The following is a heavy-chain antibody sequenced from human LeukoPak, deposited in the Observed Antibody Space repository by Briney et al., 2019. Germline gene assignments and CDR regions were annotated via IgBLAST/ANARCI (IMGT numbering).Heavy chain of an antibody. D-gene: IGHD3-10*01. CDR1: GFSFSSSS. CDR3: ARDTSGSQVITYLDY. V-gene: IGHV3-21*01. J-gene: IGHJ4*02. CDR2: IYSTSTYI. Sequence: GGSLRLSCAASGFSFSSSSMSWVRQAPGKGLEWVSYIYSTSTYIFYADSVQGRFTLSRDNAKNSLILQMNSLRAEDTAVYYCARDTSGSQVITYLDYWGQGILVTVA.